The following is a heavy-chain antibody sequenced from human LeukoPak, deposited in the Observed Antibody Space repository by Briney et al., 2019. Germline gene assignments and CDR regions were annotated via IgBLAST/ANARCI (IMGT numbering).Heavy chain of an antibody. J-gene: IGHJ4*02. D-gene: IGHD5-18*01. Sequence: PSETLSLTCTVSGGSINNYYWSWIRQPPGKGLEWIGYIYYNGNTNYNPSLKSRVTISVDTSKNQFSLKLSSVTAADTAVYYCARGGYSYDPFDYWGQGTLVTVSS. CDR2: IYYNGNT. CDR3: ARGGYSYDPFDY. CDR1: GGSINNYY. V-gene: IGHV4-59*12.